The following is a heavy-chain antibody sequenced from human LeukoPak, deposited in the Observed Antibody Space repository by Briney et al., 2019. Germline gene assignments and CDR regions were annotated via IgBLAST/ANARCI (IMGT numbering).Heavy chain of an antibody. Sequence: TGGSLRLSCAASGFPFSTYSMNWVREAPGKGLEWVSSISSGSSYIYYADSVKGRFTISRDNAKNTLYLQMNSLRAEDTAVYYCARDSPYSSSFGYWGQGTLVTVSA. V-gene: IGHV3-21*01. CDR3: ARDSPYSSSFGY. CDR1: GFPFSTYS. CDR2: ISSGSSYI. D-gene: IGHD6-13*01. J-gene: IGHJ4*02.